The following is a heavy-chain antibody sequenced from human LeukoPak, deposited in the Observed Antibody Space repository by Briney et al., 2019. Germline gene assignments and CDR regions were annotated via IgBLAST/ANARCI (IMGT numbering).Heavy chain of an antibody. CDR1: GYSFTSYW. CDR2: IWPGDSET. J-gene: IGHJ4*02. V-gene: IGHV5-51*01. D-gene: IGHD6-6*01. Sequence: GESLKISCKCSGYSFTSYWIGWVRQMPGKGLEWMGVIWPGDSETRYSPSFQGQVTISADKSISTAYLQWNSLKASDTAMYYCATTSRHFDHWGQGSLVTVSS. CDR3: ATTSRHFDH.